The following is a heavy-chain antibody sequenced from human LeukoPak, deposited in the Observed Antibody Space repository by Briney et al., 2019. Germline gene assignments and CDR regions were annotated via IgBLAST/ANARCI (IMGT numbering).Heavy chain of an antibody. V-gene: IGHV1-2*02. CDR1: GFTFNAYY. CDR3: ARDWPGISLYFHL. CDR2: INPNTGDT. D-gene: IGHD2-15*01. J-gene: IGHJ2*01. Sequence: GASVKLSCKASGFTFNAYYIHRVRQAPGQGLEWMGWINPNTGDTNFAQEFQGRVAMTRDTSLSTAYMDLSRLTSDDTAVYYCARDWPGISLYFHLWGRGTLTTVSS.